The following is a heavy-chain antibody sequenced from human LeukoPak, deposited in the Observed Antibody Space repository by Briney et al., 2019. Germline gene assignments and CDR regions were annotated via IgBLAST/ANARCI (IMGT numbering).Heavy chain of an antibody. CDR1: GFAFSEYC. D-gene: IGHD3-10*01. CDR2: ISYDGSNK. CDR3: AKDKGSGSYSLGDFEY. Sequence: PGGCLSLSSTATGFAFSEYCKESGSRGPGEGMGRNAVISYDGSNKYYEDSVIGGFTISRNNSKNTLYLQMNSLRAEDTAVYYCAKDKGSGSYSLGDFEYWGQGTLVTVAS. V-gene: IGHV3-30*18. J-gene: IGHJ4*02.